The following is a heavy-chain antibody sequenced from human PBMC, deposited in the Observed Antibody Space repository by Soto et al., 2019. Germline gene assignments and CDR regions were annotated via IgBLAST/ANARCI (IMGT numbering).Heavy chain of an antibody. D-gene: IGHD3-10*02. CDR3: ARYVATSPAGGFET. V-gene: IGHV2-5*02. CDR1: GSSLNNNRKA. J-gene: IGHJ5*02. CDR2: IYWDDDN. Sequence: SAPKLGNETQTLTQACTFRGSSLNNNRKAVSWFRQSPGKALEWLVLIYWDDDNRYNPTLRTRLSTTKDTSKNQVVLTLTNMDPVDTATYYCARYVATSPAGGFETSGQRISVTVSS.